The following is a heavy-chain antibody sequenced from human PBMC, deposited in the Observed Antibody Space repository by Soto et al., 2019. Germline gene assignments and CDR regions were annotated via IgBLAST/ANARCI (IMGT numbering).Heavy chain of an antibody. D-gene: IGHD3-10*01. V-gene: IGHV3-23*01. CDR2: ISGGGDTT. J-gene: IGHJ4*02. CDR3: AKGRGGSGSLTPRVDF. Sequence: EVQLLESGGGLVQPGGSLRLSCAASGFTFNNYAMSWVRQAPGKGLEWVSAISGGGDTTSYADSVKGRFTVSRDGSKNTLYLQMSSLRAEDTALYYCAKGRGGSGSLTPRVDFWCQGTLVTVYS. CDR1: GFTFNNYA.